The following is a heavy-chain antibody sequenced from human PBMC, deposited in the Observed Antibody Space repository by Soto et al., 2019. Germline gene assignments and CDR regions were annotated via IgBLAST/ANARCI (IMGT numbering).Heavy chain of an antibody. D-gene: IGHD6-19*01. V-gene: IGHV3-30*18. CDR3: AKDGSSGWRHYYYYYGMDV. Sequence: PGGSLRLSCAASGFTFSSYGMHWVRQAPGKGLEWVAVISYDGSNKYYADSVKGRFTISRDNSKNTLYLQMNSLRAEDTAVYYSAKDGSSGWRHYYYYYGMDVWGQGTTVTVSS. CDR1: GFTFSSYG. CDR2: ISYDGSNK. J-gene: IGHJ6*02.